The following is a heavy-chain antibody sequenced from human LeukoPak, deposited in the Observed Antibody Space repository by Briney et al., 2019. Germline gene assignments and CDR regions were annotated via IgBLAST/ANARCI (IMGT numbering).Heavy chain of an antibody. CDR1: GGSISSYY. D-gene: IGHD6-19*01. CDR2: IYYSGSS. Sequence: SETLSPTCTVSGGSISSYYWNWIRQPPGKGLEWMGDIYYSGSSNYNPSLKSRVTISLDTSKNQFSLKLSSVTAADTAVYYCARSIAVAGRGYAFDIWGQGTMVTVSS. J-gene: IGHJ3*02. CDR3: ARSIAVAGRGYAFDI. V-gene: IGHV4-59*01.